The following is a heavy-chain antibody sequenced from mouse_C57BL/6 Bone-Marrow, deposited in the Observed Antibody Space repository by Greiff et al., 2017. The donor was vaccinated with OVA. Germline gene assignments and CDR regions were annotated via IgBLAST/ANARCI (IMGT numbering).Heavy chain of an antibody. CDR3: TGPTAQAYYFDY. Sequence: EVKLEESGGGLVQPGGSMKLSCVASGFTFSNYWMNWVRQSPEKGLEWVAQIRLKSDNYATHYAESVKGRFTISRDDSKSSVYLQMNNLRAEDTGIYYCTGPTAQAYYFDYWGQGTTLTVSS. V-gene: IGHV6-3*01. CDR2: IRLKSDNYAT. D-gene: IGHD3-2*02. J-gene: IGHJ2*01. CDR1: GFTFSNYW.